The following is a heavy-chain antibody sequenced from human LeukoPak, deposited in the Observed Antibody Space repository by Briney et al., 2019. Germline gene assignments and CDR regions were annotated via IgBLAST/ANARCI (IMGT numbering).Heavy chain of an antibody. CDR3: ANYGSGLPFDY. CDR1: GFTFSSYA. D-gene: IGHD3-10*01. J-gene: IGHJ4*02. V-gene: IGHV3-23*01. Sequence: GGSLRLSCAASGFTFSSYAMSWVRQAPGKGLEWVSAISGSGGSTYYADSVKGRFTISRDNSKDTLYLQMNSLRAEDTAVYYCANYGSGLPFDYWGQGTLVTVSS. CDR2: ISGSGGST.